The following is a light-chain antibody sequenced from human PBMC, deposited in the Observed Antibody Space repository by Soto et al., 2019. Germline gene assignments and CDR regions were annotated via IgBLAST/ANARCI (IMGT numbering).Light chain of an antibody. Sequence: QSALTQPASVSGSPGQSITISCTGTSSDVGGYNYVSWYQQHPGKAPKLMIYDVSNRPSGVSNRFSGSKSGNKASLTISELQAEDEADYYCSSYTSISTLYVFGTGTKLTVL. CDR1: SSDVGGYNY. CDR2: DVS. J-gene: IGLJ1*01. V-gene: IGLV2-14*01. CDR3: SSYTSISTLYV.